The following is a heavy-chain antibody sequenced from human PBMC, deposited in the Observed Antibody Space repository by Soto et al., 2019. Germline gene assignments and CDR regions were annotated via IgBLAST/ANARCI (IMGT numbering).Heavy chain of an antibody. CDR3: ARAHALGFSNWFDP. Sequence: QVQLVQSGAEVKKPGSSVKVSCKASGDAFTNYIFDWVRQAPGQGLEWMGGIIPMFGTPKYAQTFQDRVTISADVSTGTAYLELTSLRFDDTAVYYCARAHALGFSNWFDPWGRGTLVTVSS. CDR1: GDAFTNYI. J-gene: IGHJ5*02. V-gene: IGHV1-69*01. D-gene: IGHD3-10*01. CDR2: IIPMFGTP.